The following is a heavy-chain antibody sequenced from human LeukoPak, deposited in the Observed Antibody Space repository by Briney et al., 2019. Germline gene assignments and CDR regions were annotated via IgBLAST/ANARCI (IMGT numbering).Heavy chain of an antibody. Sequence: PETLSLTCTVSGGSISSSNYYWGWIRQPPGKGLEWIGSIYYSGNTYYNPSLKSRVTISVDTSKNQFSLKLTSVTAADTAVYYCAHFKGGSFDFGRQGTMVTVSS. J-gene: IGHJ3*01. CDR1: GGSISSSNYY. D-gene: IGHD1-26*01. CDR3: AHFKGGSFDF. V-gene: IGHV4-39*01. CDR2: IYYSGNT.